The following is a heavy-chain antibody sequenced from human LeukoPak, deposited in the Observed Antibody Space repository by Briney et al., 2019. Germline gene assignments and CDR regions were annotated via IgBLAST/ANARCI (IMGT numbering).Heavy chain of an antibody. J-gene: IGHJ6*03. Sequence: GGSLRLSCVASGFTFSSNPMRWVRRAPGKGLQWISSIGSGAGGTYYADSVKGRFTISRDNSKNTLYLQMNSLRADDTAVYHCAKGPLSSTGKSYYMDVWGKGTTVTVSS. CDR2: IGSGAGGT. V-gene: IGHV3-23*01. D-gene: IGHD2-2*01. CDR1: GFTFSSNP. CDR3: AKGPLSSTGKSYYMDV.